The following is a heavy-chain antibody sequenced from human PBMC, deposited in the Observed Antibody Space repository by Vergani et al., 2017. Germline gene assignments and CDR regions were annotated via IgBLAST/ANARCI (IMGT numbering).Heavy chain of an antibody. CDR3: ARPYYYDSSGYYWAY. CDR2: IFHSGNT. CDR1: GYSISSGYY. V-gene: IGHV4-38-2*01. D-gene: IGHD3-22*01. J-gene: IGHJ4*02. Sequence: QVQLRESGPGLVKPSETLSLTCAVSGYSISSGYYWGWIRQPPGKGLEWIGSIFHSGNTYYNPSLKSRVTISVDTSKNQFSLKLSSVTAADTAVYYCARPYYYDSSGYYWAYWGQGTLVTVSS.